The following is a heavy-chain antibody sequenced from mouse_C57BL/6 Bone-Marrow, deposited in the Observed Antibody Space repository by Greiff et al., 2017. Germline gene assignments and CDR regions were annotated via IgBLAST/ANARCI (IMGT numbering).Heavy chain of an antibody. CDR3: AVYYSNYWYFDV. J-gene: IGHJ1*03. Sequence: QVQLKQSGAELVRPGTSVKMSCKASGYTFTNYWIGWAKRRPGHGLEWIGDIYPGGGYTNYNEKFKGKATLTADKSSSTAYMQFSSLTSEDSAIYYCAVYYSNYWYFDVWGTGTTVTVSS. D-gene: IGHD2-5*01. CDR2: IYPGGGYT. CDR1: GYTFTNYW. V-gene: IGHV1-63*01.